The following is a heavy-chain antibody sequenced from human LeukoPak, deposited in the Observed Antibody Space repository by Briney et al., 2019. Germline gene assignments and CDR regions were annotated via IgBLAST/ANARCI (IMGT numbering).Heavy chain of an antibody. D-gene: IGHD5-24*01. J-gene: IGHJ3*02. V-gene: IGHV3-7*01. CDR3: ARGRDGYSDAFDI. Sequence: GGSLRLSCAASGITFSNYWMSWVRQAPGKGLKWVANIKQDGSEKYYVDSVKGRFTISRDNAKNSLYLQMNSLRAEDTAVYYCARGRDGYSDAFDIWGQGTMVTVSS. CDR1: GITFSNYW. CDR2: IKQDGSEK.